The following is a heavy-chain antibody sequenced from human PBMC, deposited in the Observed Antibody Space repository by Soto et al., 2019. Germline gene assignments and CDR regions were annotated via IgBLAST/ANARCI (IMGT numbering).Heavy chain of an antibody. V-gene: IGHV4-30-4*01. J-gene: IGHJ4*02. CDR1: GGSISSGDYY. D-gene: IGHD2-8*02. Sequence: SETLSLTCTVPGGSISSGDYYWSWIRQPPGKGLEWIGSIYYSGSTYYNPSLKSRVTISVDTSKNQFSLKLTSVTAADTAVYYCARDKITGLFDYWGQGTLVTVSS. CDR3: ARDKITGLFDY. CDR2: IYYSGST.